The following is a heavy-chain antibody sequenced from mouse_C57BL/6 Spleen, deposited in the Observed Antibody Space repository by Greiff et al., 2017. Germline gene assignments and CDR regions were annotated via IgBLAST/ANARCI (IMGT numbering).Heavy chain of an antibody. V-gene: IGHV1-69*01. Sequence: QVQLQQPGAELVMPGASVKLSCKASGYTFTSYWMHWVKQRPGQGLEWIGEIDPSDSYTNYNQKFKGKSTLTVDNSSSTAYMQLSSLTSEDSAVYYCAREDDWGQGTSVTVSS. J-gene: IGHJ4*01. CDR1: GYTFTSYW. CDR3: AREDD. CDR2: IDPSDSYT.